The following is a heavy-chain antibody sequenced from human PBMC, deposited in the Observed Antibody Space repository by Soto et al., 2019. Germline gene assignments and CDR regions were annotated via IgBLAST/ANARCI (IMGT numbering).Heavy chain of an antibody. J-gene: IGHJ6*03. CDR1: GFTFDDYA. D-gene: IGHD3-3*01. Sequence: GGSLRLSCAASGFTFDDYAMHWVRQAPGKGLEWVSGISWNSGSIGYADSVKGRFTISRDNAKNSLYLQMNSLRAEDTALYYCAKGPYYEFWSGYRYYYYLDGWGKGTTVTVSS. CDR2: ISWNSGSI. CDR3: AKGPYYEFWSGYRYYYYLDG. V-gene: IGHV3-9*01.